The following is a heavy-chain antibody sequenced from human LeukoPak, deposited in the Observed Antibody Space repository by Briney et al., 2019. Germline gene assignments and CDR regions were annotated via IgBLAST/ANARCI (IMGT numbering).Heavy chain of an antibody. V-gene: IGHV1-69*01. J-gene: IGHJ4*02. Sequence: SVKVSCKASGGTFSSYAISWVRQAPGQGLEWMGGIIPIFGTANYAQKFQGRVTITADESTSTAYMELSSLRSEDTAVYYCARSKWELHYYFDYWGQGTLVTVSS. CDR3: ARSKWELHYYFDY. CDR1: GGTFSSYA. D-gene: IGHD1-26*01. CDR2: IIPIFGTA.